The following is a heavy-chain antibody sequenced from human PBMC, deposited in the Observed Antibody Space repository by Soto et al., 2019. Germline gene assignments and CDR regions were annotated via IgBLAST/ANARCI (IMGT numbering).Heavy chain of an antibody. CDR3: ARDLGICSSTSCYFDY. CDR2: INPNSGGT. V-gene: IGHV1-2*02. Sequence: GASVKVSCKASGYTFTGYYMRWVRQAPGQGLEWMGWINPNSGGTNYAQKFQGRVTMTRDTSISTAYMELSRLRSDDTAVYYCARDLGICSSTSCYFDYWGQGTLVTVSS. CDR1: GYTFTGYY. D-gene: IGHD2-2*01. J-gene: IGHJ4*02.